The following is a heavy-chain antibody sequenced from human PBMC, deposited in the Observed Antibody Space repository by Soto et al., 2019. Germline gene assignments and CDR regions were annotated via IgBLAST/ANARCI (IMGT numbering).Heavy chain of an antibody. Sequence: SETLSLTCTVSGGSVNSGDYYWSWIRQPPGKGLEWIGYIYYSGSTNYNPSLKSRVTISVDTSKNQFSLKLSSVTAADTAVYYCARPPTDSGYISVWGQGTLVTVSS. J-gene: IGHJ4*02. CDR3: ARPPTDSGYISV. V-gene: IGHV4-61*08. CDR1: GGSVNSGDYY. CDR2: IYYSGST. D-gene: IGHD5-12*01.